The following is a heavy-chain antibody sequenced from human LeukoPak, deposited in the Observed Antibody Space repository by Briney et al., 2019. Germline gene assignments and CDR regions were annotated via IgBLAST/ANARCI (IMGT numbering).Heavy chain of an antibody. V-gene: IGHV3-48*03. CDR2: ISSSGSAI. CDR1: GFTFSSCE. D-gene: IGHD3-10*01. Sequence: RPGGSLRLSCAASGFTFSSCEMNWVRQAPGRGLEWLSYISSSGSAIDYADSVKGRFTISRDNAKNSLYLQMNGLRAEDTAVYYGVGGGSSGGFVYWGQGTLVTVSS. J-gene: IGHJ4*02. CDR3: VGGGSSGGFVY.